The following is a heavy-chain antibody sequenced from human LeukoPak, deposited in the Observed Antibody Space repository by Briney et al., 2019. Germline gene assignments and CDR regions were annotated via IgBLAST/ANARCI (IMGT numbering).Heavy chain of an antibody. CDR3: AKDIRYYDILTGYVSDY. D-gene: IGHD3-9*01. Sequence: PGGSLRLSCAASGFTYSSYAMSWVRQAPGKGLEWVSAFSGSGGSTYYADSVKGRFTISRDNSKNTLYLQMNSLRAEDTAVYYCAKDIRYYDILTGYVSDYWGQGTLVTVSS. J-gene: IGHJ4*02. CDR2: FSGSGGST. V-gene: IGHV3-23*01. CDR1: GFTYSSYA.